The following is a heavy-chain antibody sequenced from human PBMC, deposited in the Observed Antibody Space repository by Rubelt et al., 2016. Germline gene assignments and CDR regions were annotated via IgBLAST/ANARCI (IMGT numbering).Heavy chain of an antibody. J-gene: IGHJ4*02. CDR3: VRDGRVGVPYYFDY. CDR1: GLSLSGYY. Sequence: AQLVESGGDLVHPGGSLRLSCEASGLSLSGYYMSWVRQAPGKGLEWVSYITSSGDNTYYAASVKGRFTISRDNANNSVYLQMNGLRAEDTAMYYCVRDGRVGVPYYFDYWGQGTLVTVSS. D-gene: IGHD1-26*01. V-gene: IGHV3-11*01. CDR2: ITSSGDNT.